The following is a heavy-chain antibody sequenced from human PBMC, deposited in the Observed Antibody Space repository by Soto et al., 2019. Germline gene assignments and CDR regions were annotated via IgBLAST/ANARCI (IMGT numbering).Heavy chain of an antibody. D-gene: IGHD2-2*01. CDR2: IIPIFGTA. CDR3: ASHSSLRGYCISTSCYGYYYGMDV. J-gene: IGHJ6*02. CDR1: GGTFSSYA. V-gene: IGHV1-69*12. Sequence: QVQLVQSGAEVKKPGSSVKVSCKASGGTFSSYAISWVRQAPGQGLEWMGGIIPIFGTADYAQKFQGRVTITADESTRTAYMELSSLSSEDTAVYYCASHSSLRGYCISTSCYGYYYGMDVWGQGTTVTVSS.